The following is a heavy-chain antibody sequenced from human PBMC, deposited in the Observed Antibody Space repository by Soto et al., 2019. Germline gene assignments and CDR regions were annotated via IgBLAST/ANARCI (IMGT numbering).Heavy chain of an antibody. V-gene: IGHV3-9*01. CDR1: GFTFDEYA. Sequence: EVQLVESGGGLVQPGGSLRLSCAVSGFTFDEYAMHWVRQAPGKGLEWVSGISWNSGSVGYANSVKGRFTISRDNAKNSLYLQMNSLRAEDTALYYCAKDTLYDGNYYYYYMDVWGKGTAVTVSS. CDR3: AKDTLYDGNYYYYYMDV. D-gene: IGHD5-12*01. J-gene: IGHJ6*03. CDR2: ISWNSGSV.